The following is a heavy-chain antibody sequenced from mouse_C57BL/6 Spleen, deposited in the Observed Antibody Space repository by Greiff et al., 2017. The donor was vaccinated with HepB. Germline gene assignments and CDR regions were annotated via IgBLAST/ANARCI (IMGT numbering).Heavy chain of an antibody. CDR1: GYTFTSYD. D-gene: IGHD1-1*01. J-gene: IGHJ1*03. CDR3: ARWGFYYGSSHWYFDV. V-gene: IGHV1-85*01. Sequence: QVQLQQSGPELVKPGASVKLSCKASGYTFTSYDINWVKQRPGQGLEWIGWIYPRDGSTKYNEKFKGKATLTVDTSSSTAYMELHSLTSEDSAVYFCARWGFYYGSSHWYFDVWGTGTTVTVSS. CDR2: IYPRDGST.